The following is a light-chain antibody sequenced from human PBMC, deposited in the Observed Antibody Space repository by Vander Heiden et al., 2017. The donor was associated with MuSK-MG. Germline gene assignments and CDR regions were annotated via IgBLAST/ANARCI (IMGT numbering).Light chain of an antibody. CDR1: SSNIGINT. V-gene: IGLV1-44*01. CDR2: NNN. Sequence: QSVLTQPPSASGTPGQRVTISCSGSSSNIGINTVNWYQQLPGTAPKLPIYNNNQRPSGVPDRFSGSKSGTSASLAISGLQSEDEADYYCAAWVDSLNGWVFGGGTKLTVL. CDR3: AAWVDSLNGWV. J-gene: IGLJ3*02.